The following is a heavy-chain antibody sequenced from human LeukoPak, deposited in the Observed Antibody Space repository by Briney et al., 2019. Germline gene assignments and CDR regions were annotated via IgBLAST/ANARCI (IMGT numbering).Heavy chain of an antibody. CDR1: GGSISSHY. Sequence: SETLSLTCTVSGGSISSHYWSWIRQPPGKGLEWIGYIYYSGSTNYNPSLKSRVTISVDTSKNQFSLKLSSVTAADTAVYYDARGIIYYDFWSGPKRDYMDVWGKGTTVTVSS. CDR3: ARGIIYYDFWSGPKRDYMDV. CDR2: IYYSGST. D-gene: IGHD3-3*01. V-gene: IGHV4-59*11. J-gene: IGHJ6*03.